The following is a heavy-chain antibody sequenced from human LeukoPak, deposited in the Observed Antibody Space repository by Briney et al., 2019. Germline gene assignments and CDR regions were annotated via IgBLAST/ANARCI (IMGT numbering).Heavy chain of an antibody. Sequence: SETLSLTCTVSGGSISSSSYYWGWIRQPPGKGLEWIGEVNHSGSTNYNPSLKSRVTISVDTSKNQFSLKLSSVTAADTAVYYCARLRRITMVRGVIPYWGQGTLVTVSS. CDR1: GGSISSSSYY. J-gene: IGHJ4*02. V-gene: IGHV4-39*07. CDR3: ARLRRITMVRGVIPY. D-gene: IGHD3-10*01. CDR2: VNHSGST.